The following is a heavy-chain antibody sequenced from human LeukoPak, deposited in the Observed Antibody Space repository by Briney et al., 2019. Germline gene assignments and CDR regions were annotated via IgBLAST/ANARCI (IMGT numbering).Heavy chain of an antibody. Sequence: PGGSLRLSCAASGFTFDDYAIHWVRQAPGKGLEWVSFISGDGFSTNYTDSVKGRFIISRDNRKNSLYLQMNSLRIEDTALYYCAKEGGYHFDYWGQGTLVTVPS. V-gene: IGHV3-43*02. D-gene: IGHD3-22*01. CDR1: GFTFDDYA. CDR2: ISGDGFST. J-gene: IGHJ4*02. CDR3: AKEGGYHFDY.